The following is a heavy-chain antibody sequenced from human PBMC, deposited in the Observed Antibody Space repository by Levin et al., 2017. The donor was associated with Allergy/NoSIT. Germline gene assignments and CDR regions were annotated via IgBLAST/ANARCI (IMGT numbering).Heavy chain of an antibody. J-gene: IGHJ6*02. V-gene: IGHV4-59*01. CDR3: ARWSGGSPSSSSRYYYGMDV. D-gene: IGHD1-26*01. CDR2: IYYSGST. Sequence: NASETLSLTCTVSGGSISSYYWSWIRQPPGKGLEWIGYIYYSGSTNYNPSLKSRVTISVDTSKNQFSLKLSSVTAADTAVYYCARWSGGSPSSSSRYYYGMDVWGQGTTVTVSS. CDR1: GGSISSYY.